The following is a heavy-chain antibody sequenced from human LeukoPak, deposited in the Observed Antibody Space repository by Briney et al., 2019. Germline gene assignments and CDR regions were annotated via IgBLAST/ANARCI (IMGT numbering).Heavy chain of an antibody. CDR1: GGSISSGDYY. V-gene: IGHV4-30-4*01. CDR2: MSYSGNT. Sequence: SETLSLTCAVSGGSISSGDYYWSWVRQPPGEGLEWIAYMSYSGNTYYNPSLESRVTISIDPSRNQFSLKLTSVTAADTAVYYCAREPHSSGYYAGGHSWGQGTLVTVSS. D-gene: IGHD3-22*01. CDR3: AREPHSSGYYAGGHS. J-gene: IGHJ4*02.